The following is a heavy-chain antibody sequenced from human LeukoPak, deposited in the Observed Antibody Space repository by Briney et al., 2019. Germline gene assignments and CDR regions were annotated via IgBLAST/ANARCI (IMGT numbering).Heavy chain of an antibody. CDR1: GFTFSSYA. CDR2: ISGSGGST. J-gene: IGHJ4*02. CDR3: AKQMDYGGNSGVTN. Sequence: GGSLRLSCAASGFTFSSYAMSWVRQAPGKGLEWVSAISGSGGSTYYADSVKGRFTISRDNSKNTLYLQMNSLRAEDTAVYYCAKQMDYGGNSGVTNWGQGTLVTVSS. V-gene: IGHV3-23*01. D-gene: IGHD4-23*01.